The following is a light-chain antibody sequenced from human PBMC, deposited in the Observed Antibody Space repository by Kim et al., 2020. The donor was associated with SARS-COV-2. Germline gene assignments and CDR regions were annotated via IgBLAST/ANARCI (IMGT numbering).Light chain of an antibody. Sequence: QTVTISCTGTSSDVGGSRFVSWFQQHPGKSPKVIIYEVTKRPSGVPDRFSGSKSGNTASLTIAGLQADDEADYYCCSYAGSSDYVFGSGTKVTVL. J-gene: IGLJ1*01. CDR2: EVT. CDR1: SSDVGGSRF. CDR3: CSYAGSSDYV. V-gene: IGLV2-11*03.